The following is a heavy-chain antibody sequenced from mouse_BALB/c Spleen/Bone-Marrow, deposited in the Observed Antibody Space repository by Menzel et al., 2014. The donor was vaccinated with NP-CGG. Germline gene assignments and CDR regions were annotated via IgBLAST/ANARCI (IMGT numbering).Heavy chain of an antibody. CDR2: ISTYNGNT. D-gene: IGHD2-14*01. J-gene: IGHJ4*01. Sequence: VKLVESGPEVVRPGVSVKISCKGSGYTFTDYAMHWVKQSHAKSLEWIGVISTYNGNTNYNQKFKGKATMTVDKSSSTAYMELARLTSEDSAIYYCAREVRAPWYAMDYWGQRTSVTVSS. V-gene: IGHV1-67*01. CDR1: GYTFTDYA. CDR3: AREVRAPWYAMDY.